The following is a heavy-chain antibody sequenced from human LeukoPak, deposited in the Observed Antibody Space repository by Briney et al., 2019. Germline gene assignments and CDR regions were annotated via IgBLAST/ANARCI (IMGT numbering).Heavy chain of an antibody. CDR3: ARQLMIDYYYYYYYMDV. Sequence: SETLSLTCTVSGDSINGYYWSWIRQPPGEGLEWIGYIYNSGNTNYNPSLESRVTISMDTSKNQFSLKLSSVTAADTAVYYCARQLMIDYYYYYYYMDVWGRGTTVTISS. J-gene: IGHJ6*03. D-gene: IGHD3-22*01. CDR1: GDSINGYY. V-gene: IGHV4-59*08. CDR2: IYNSGNT.